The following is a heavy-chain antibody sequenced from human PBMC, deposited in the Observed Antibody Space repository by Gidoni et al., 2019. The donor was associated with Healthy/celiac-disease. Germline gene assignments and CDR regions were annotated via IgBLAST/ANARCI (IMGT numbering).Heavy chain of an antibody. Sequence: QVQLQQWGAGLLKPSETLSPTCAVYGGSFSGYYWSWIRQPPGKGLEWIGEINHSGSTNYNPSLKSRVTISVDTSKNQFSLKLSSVTAADTAVYYCARGRGYSSGWSYYYYGMDVWGQGTTVTVSS. D-gene: IGHD6-19*01. J-gene: IGHJ6*02. CDR2: INHSGST. CDR1: GGSFSGYY. CDR3: ARGRGYSSGWSYYYYGMDV. V-gene: IGHV4-34*01.